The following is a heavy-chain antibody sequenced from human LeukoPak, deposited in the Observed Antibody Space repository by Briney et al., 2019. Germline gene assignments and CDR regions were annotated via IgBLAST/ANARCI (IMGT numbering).Heavy chain of an antibody. J-gene: IGHJ4*02. D-gene: IGHD3/OR15-3a*01. CDR3: ARTYWTGYHHLDF. V-gene: IGHV4-4*02. CDR1: GGSISSSYW. CDR2: IYHSGST. Sequence: SETLSLTCAVSGGSISSSYWWTWVRQPPGKGLEWIGEIYHSGSTNYNPSLKSRLTISVDKSKNQFSLKLSSVTAADTAIYYCARTYWTGYHHLDFWGQGTQVTVSS.